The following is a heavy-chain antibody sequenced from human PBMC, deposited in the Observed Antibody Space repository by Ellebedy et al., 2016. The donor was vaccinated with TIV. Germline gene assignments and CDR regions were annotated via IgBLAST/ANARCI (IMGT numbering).Heavy chain of an antibody. D-gene: IGHD6-6*01. V-gene: IGHV3-7*01. CDR2: IKQDGSEK. CDR1: GFTFSSYW. CDR3: ARDPYSSSPGFDY. J-gene: IGHJ4*02. Sequence: GESLKISCAASGFTFSSYWMSWVRQAPGKGLEWVANIKQDGSEKSYVDSVKGRFTISRDNAKNSLYLQMNSLRAEDTAVYYCARDPYSSSPGFDYWGQGTLVTVSS.